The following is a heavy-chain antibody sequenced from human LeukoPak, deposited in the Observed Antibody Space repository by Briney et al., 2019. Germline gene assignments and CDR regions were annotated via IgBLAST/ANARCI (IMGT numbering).Heavy chain of an antibody. Sequence: GGSLRLSCAASGFTFSSYGMHWVRQAPGKGLEWVAFIRYDGSNKYYADSVKGRFTISRDNSKNTLYLQMNSLRAEDTAVYYCAKPSDYDFWSGQTHGADFDYWGQGTLVTVSS. CDR1: GFTFSSYG. V-gene: IGHV3-30*02. CDR3: AKPSDYDFWSGQTHGADFDY. J-gene: IGHJ4*02. CDR2: IRYDGSNK. D-gene: IGHD3-3*01.